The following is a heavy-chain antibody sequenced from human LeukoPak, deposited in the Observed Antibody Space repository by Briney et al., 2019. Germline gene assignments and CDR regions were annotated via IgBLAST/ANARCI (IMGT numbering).Heavy chain of an antibody. D-gene: IGHD6-13*01. V-gene: IGHV3-9*01. CDR3: AKDGKSSSWYYFDY. Sequence: GGSLRLSCAASGFTFDDYAMHWVRHAPGKGLEWVSGISWNSGSIGYADSVKGRFTISRDNAKNSLYLQMNSLRAEDTALYYCAKDGKSSSWYYFDYWGQGTLVTVSS. CDR1: GFTFDDYA. CDR2: ISWNSGSI. J-gene: IGHJ4*02.